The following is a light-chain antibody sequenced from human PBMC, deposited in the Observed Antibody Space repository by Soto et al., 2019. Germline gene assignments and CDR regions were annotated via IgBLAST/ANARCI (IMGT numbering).Light chain of an antibody. Sequence: DIQMTQSPSTLSASIGDRVTITCRASQSISSWLGWYQQKPGKAPKLLIYMASNLQSGVPSRFSGSGSGTEFTLTISSLQPDDFATYYCQHYNDYSRIFGQGTKVEIK. CDR2: MAS. CDR1: QSISSW. J-gene: IGKJ1*01. V-gene: IGKV1-5*03. CDR3: QHYNDYSRI.